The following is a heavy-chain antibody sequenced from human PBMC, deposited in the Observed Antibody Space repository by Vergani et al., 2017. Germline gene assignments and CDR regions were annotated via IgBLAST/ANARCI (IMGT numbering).Heavy chain of an antibody. Sequence: QVQLVESGGGVVQPGRSLRLSCAASGFTFSSYGMHWVRQAPGKGLEWVAVISYDGSNKYYADSVKGRFTISRDNSKNTLYLQMNSLRAEDTAVYYCAREVPSVVVPAAPIDYWGQGTLVTVSS. CDR3: AREVPSVVVPAAPIDY. CDR2: ISYDGSNK. V-gene: IGHV3-30*03. CDR1: GFTFSSYG. J-gene: IGHJ4*02. D-gene: IGHD2-2*01.